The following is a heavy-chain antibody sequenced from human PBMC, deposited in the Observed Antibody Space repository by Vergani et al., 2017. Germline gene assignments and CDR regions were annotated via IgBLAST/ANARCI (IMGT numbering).Heavy chain of an antibody. CDR2: IYHSGST. Sequence: QVQLQQWGAGLLKPSETLSLTCAVYGGSFSGYYWSWIRQPPGKGLEWIGEIYHSGSTNYNPSLKSRVTISVDKSKNQFSLKLSSVTAADTAVYYCARDTGTPRGYYGMDVWGQGTTVTVSS. CDR1: GGSFSGYY. CDR3: ARDTGTPRGYYGMDV. V-gene: IGHV4-34*01. D-gene: IGHD4-17*01. J-gene: IGHJ6*02.